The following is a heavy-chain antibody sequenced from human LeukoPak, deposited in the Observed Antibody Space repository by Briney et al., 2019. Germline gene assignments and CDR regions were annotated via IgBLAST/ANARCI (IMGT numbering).Heavy chain of an antibody. CDR1: GYTFTGYY. D-gene: IGHD5-18*01. J-gene: IGHJ3*02. CDR3: ARDEILQGIEQLWLRGDAFDI. V-gene: IGHV1-2*02. Sequence: ASVKVSCKASGYTFTGYYMHWVRQAPGQGLEWMGWINPNSGGTNYAQKFQGRVTMTRDTSISTAYMELSRLRSDDTAVYYCARDEILQGIEQLWLRGDAFDIWGQGTMVTVSS. CDR2: INPNSGGT.